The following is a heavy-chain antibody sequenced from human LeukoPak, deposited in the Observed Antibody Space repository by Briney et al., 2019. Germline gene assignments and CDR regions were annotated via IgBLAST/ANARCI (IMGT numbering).Heavy chain of an antibody. CDR1: GGSISSYY. CDR2: IYYTGAT. V-gene: IGHV4-59*12. Sequence: SETLSLTCTVSGGSISSYYWTWIRQPPGKGLEWIGYIYYTGATNYNPSLKSRVTMSVDTSKNQFSLKLSSVTAADTAVYYCARDVELEPGWFDPWGQGTLVTVSS. CDR3: ARDVELEPGWFDP. J-gene: IGHJ5*02. D-gene: IGHD1-1*01.